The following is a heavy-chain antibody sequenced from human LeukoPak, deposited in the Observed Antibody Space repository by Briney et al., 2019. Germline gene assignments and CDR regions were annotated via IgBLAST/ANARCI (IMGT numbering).Heavy chain of an antibody. J-gene: IGHJ5*02. V-gene: IGHV4-34*01. CDR2: INHSGST. CDR1: GGSCSGYY. Sequence: PSETLSLTCAVYGGSCSGYYWSWIRQPPGKGREWIGEINHSGSTNYNPSPKSRVTISVDTSKNKFSLKLSSVPAADTAVYYCARDLTIFGVARFDPWGQGTLVTVSS. D-gene: IGHD3-3*01. CDR3: ARDLTIFGVARFDP.